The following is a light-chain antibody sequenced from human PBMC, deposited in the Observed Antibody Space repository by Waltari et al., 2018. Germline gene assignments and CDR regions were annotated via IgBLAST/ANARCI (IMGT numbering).Light chain of an antibody. CDR2: SLS. Sequence: QSVLTQPPSASGAPGQRVNISCSGTKFNSGADFDVHWYQQVPGSAPKLLLHSLSIRPSGVSDRFSGFKSGASASLAIGGLRSEDEADYYCAAWDDSLSGRVFGGGTKVTVL. V-gene: IGLV1-40*01. CDR1: KFNSGADFD. J-gene: IGLJ3*02. CDR3: AAWDDSLSGRV.